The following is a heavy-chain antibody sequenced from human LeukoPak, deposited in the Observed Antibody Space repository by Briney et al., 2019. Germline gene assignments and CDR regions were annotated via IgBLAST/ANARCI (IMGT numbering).Heavy chain of an antibody. J-gene: IGHJ5*02. CDR2: IYYSGST. Sequence: GSLRLSCAASGFTFSSYWMHWIPQPPGKGPEWIGNIYYSGSTNYNPSLNSRVTISIDTSTNQFSLKVSSVTAADTAVYYCARAHSSGWPHMFDPWGQGTLVTVPS. CDR1: GFTFSSYW. CDR3: ARAHSSGWPHMFDP. V-gene: IGHV4-59*01. D-gene: IGHD6-19*01.